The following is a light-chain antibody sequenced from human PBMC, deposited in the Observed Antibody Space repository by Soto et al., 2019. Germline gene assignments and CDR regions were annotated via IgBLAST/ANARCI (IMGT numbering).Light chain of an antibody. J-gene: IGKJ4*01. CDR2: GAS. V-gene: IGKV3-15*01. CDR3: QQYNNWPLT. Sequence: EIVMTQSPATLSVSPGERATLSCRASRSVSSKLAWYQQKPGQAPRLLIYGASTRATGIPASFSGSGSGTEFTLTISSLQSEDFAVYYCQQYNNWPLTFGGGTKVEIK. CDR1: RSVSSK.